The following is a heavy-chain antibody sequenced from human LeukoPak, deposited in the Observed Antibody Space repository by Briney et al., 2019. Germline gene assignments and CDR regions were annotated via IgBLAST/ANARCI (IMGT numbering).Heavy chain of an antibody. CDR2: ISHSGST. J-gene: IGHJ4*02. CDR3: ARRTTVTIPFGY. V-gene: IGHV4-34*01. Sequence: SETLSLTCAVYGVSFSGYYWSWIRQPPGKGLEWIGEISHSGSTNYNPAPKSRVTISVDKSKNQFSLKLSSVTAADTAVFYCARRTTVTIPFGYWGQGTLVTVSS. CDR1: GVSFSGYY. D-gene: IGHD4-11*01.